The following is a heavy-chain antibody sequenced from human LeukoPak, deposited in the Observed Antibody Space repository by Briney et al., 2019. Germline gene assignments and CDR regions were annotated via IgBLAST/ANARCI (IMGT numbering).Heavy chain of an antibody. CDR3: ATEVGGYFES. Sequence: GGSLRLSCAASGFTFNTYWMSWVRQPPGKGLEWVANIKQDGSDKYYVDSVNGRFTISRDNTKNSLYLQMDSLRTEDTAVYYCATEVGGYFESWGLGTLVTVSS. J-gene: IGHJ4*02. CDR2: IKQDGSDK. V-gene: IGHV3-7*01. D-gene: IGHD1-26*01. CDR1: GFTFNTYW.